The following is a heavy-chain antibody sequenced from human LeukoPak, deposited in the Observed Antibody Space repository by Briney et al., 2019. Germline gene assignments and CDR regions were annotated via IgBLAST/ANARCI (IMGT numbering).Heavy chain of an antibody. Sequence: PSETLSLTCTVSGGSISGYYWSWIRQPAGKGLEWIGRIYTSGTTHDNPSLKSRVTMSVDTSKNQVSLKVSSVTAADTAVYYCARDPGGYYFDYWGQGTLVTVSS. J-gene: IGHJ4*02. CDR1: GGSISGYY. V-gene: IGHV4-4*07. CDR3: ARDPGGYYFDY. CDR2: IYTSGTT. D-gene: IGHD3-16*01.